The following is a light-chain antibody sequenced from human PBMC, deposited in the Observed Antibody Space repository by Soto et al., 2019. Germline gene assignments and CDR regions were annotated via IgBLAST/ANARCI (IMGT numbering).Light chain of an antibody. Sequence: IVLTQSPATLSVSPGERATLSCRASQSVSSNLAWYQQKPGQAPRLLIFGASSRATGIPARFSGSGSGTDFTLTISGLQSEDFAVYYCQQYNKWPPITFGGGTKVEIK. CDR1: QSVSSN. CDR3: QQYNKWPPIT. J-gene: IGKJ4*01. V-gene: IGKV3-15*01. CDR2: GAS.